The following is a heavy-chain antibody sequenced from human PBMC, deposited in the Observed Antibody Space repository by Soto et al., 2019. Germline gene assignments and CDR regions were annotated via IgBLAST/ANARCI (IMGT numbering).Heavy chain of an antibody. D-gene: IGHD2-15*01. Sequence: SGPTLVNPTQTLTLTCTFSGFSLSTNGVGVGWIRQPPGKAPEWLALIYWNDDKRYSPSLITRLTITKDTSKNQVVLTMTNMDPVDTATYYCAHQTREATLGYWGQGTLVTVSS. J-gene: IGHJ4*02. CDR2: IYWNDDK. V-gene: IGHV2-5*01. CDR3: AHQTREATLGY. CDR1: GFSLSTNGVG.